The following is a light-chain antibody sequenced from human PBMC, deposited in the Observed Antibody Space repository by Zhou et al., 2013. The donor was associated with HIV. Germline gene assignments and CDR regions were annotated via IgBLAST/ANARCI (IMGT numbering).Light chain of an antibody. CDR1: QSVSSN. Sequence: EIVMTQSPATLSVSPGERATLSCRAGQSVSSNLAWYQQKPGQAPRLLIYGASTRATGIPARFSGSGSGTEFTLTISSLQSEDFAVYYCQQYGSSPSLTFGGGTKVEIK. V-gene: IGKV3-15*01. CDR2: GAS. CDR3: QQYGSSPSLT. J-gene: IGKJ4*01.